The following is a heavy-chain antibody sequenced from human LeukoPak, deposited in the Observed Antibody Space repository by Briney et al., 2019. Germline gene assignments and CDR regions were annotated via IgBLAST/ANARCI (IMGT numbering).Heavy chain of an antibody. V-gene: IGHV3-7*02. Sequence: GGSLRLSCAASGFTFSSYWMSWVRQAPGKGLEWVANIKQDGSEKYYVDSVKGRFTISRDNAKNSLYLQMNSLRAEDTAVYYCASHYGDYSFFDYWGREPWSPSPQ. CDR2: IKQDGSEK. D-gene: IGHD4-17*01. CDR1: GFTFSSYW. J-gene: IGHJ4*02. CDR3: ASHYGDYSFFDY.